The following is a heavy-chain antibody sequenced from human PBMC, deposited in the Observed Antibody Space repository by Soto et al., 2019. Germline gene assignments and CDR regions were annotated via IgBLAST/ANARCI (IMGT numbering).Heavy chain of an antibody. CDR1: GYTFTGYY. CDR2: INPNSGGT. J-gene: IGHJ6*02. CDR3: AREFPPSTVAGTGYYYYCGMDV. V-gene: IGHV1-2*04. D-gene: IGHD6-19*01. Sequence: ASVKVSCKASGYTFTGYYMHWVRQAPGQGLEWMGWINPNSGGTNYAQKLQGWVTMTRDTSISTAYMELSRLRSDDTAVYYCAREFPPSTVAGTGYYYYCGMDVWGQGTTVTVSS.